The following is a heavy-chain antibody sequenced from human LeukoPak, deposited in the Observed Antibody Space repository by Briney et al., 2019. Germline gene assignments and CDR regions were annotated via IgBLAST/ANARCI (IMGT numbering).Heavy chain of an antibody. Sequence: PGRSLRLSCAASGFTFDDYAMHWVRQVPGKGLEWVSGISWNSGALGYADSVKGRFTISRDNAKNSLYLQMNSLRAEDTAVYYCARGISSRYYYMDVWGKGTTVTVSS. CDR3: ARGISSRYYYMDV. J-gene: IGHJ6*03. CDR1: GFTFDDYA. CDR2: ISWNSGAL. V-gene: IGHV3-9*01.